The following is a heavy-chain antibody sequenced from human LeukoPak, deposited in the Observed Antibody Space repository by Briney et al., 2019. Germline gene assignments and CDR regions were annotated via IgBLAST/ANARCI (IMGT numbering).Heavy chain of an antibody. CDR2: INSGGST. CDR3: ARGHRADGYSYGPYYFDY. J-gene: IGHJ4*02. V-gene: IGHV3-53*01. CDR1: GFIVSSNY. Sequence: GGSLRLSCAASGFIVSSNYMSWVRQAPGKGLEWVSVINSGGSTYHADSVKGRFTISRDNSKNTLYLQMNSLRAEDTAVYYCARGHRADGYSYGPYYFDYWGQGTLVTVSS. D-gene: IGHD5-24*01.